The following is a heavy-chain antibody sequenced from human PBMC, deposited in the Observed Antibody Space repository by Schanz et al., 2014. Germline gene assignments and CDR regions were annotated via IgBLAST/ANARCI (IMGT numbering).Heavy chain of an antibody. D-gene: IGHD3-10*02. CDR1: GYTFTSYG. Sequence: QVQLVQSGAEVKKPGASVKVSCKASGYTFTSYGISWVRQAPGQGLEWMGWISAYNHNKEYDQKFQGRVTMTTDTSTSAAYMALTDLRSDDTAVYYCARDRRLFDRDDLYYCDSWGQGTLVTVSS. V-gene: IGHV1-18*01. J-gene: IGHJ4*02. CDR2: ISAYNHNK. CDR3: ARDRRLFDRDDLYYCDS.